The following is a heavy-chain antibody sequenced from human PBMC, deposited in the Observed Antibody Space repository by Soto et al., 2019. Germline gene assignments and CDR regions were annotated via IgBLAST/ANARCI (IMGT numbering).Heavy chain of an antibody. Sequence: SEPLSLTYTVSGGSISSGGYYWSWISQHPGKGLEWIGYIYYSGSTYYNPSLKSRVTISVDTSKNQFSLKLSSVTAADTAVYYCARAPLAARDFDYWGQGTLVTVSS. V-gene: IGHV4-31*03. CDR2: IYYSGST. CDR3: ARAPLAARDFDY. J-gene: IGHJ4*02. D-gene: IGHD6-6*01. CDR1: GGSISSGGYY.